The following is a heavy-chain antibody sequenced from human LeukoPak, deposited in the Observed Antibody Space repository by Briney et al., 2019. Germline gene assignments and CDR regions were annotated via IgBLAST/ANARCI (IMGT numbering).Heavy chain of an antibody. CDR2: IYNGVNT. D-gene: IGHD1-26*01. CDR1: GASVSSASY. V-gene: IGHV4-61*01. CDR3: ARSRAFNSGAFDP. J-gene: IGHJ5*02. Sequence: SETLSLTCTVSGASVSSASYWTWIRQPPGKGVGWITHIYNGVNTNYNPSLKSRVTISVDTFKNQFSLRLNSVTAADTAVYYCARSRAFNSGAFDPWGQGSLVTVSS.